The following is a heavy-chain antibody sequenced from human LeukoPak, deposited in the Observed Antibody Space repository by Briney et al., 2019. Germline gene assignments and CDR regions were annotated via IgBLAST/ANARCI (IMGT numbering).Heavy chain of an antibody. J-gene: IGHJ4*02. V-gene: IGHV3-23*01. Sequence: GGSLRLSCAASGFTFSSYSMNWVRQAPGKGLEWVSTLSASGGNTYYADSVKGRFTISRDTSKNTVYLQMNSLRAEDTAVYFCAKRGGSIWYQFDSWGQGTLVTVSS. CDR3: AKRGGSIWYQFDS. CDR1: GFTFSSYS. D-gene: IGHD6-13*01. CDR2: LSASGGNT.